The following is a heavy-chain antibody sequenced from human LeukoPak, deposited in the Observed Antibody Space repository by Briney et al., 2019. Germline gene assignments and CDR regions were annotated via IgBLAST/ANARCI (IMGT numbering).Heavy chain of an antibody. V-gene: IGHV4-59*01. J-gene: IGHJ4*02. CDR3: ARNPTIFGVVITPDC. Sequence: PSETLSLTCTVSGGSISSYHWSWIRQAPGKGLEWIGYIHHSGSTNYNPSLKSRVTMAVDTSKNQFSLKLSSVTAADTAIYYCARNPTIFGVVITPDCWGQGTLVTVSS. D-gene: IGHD3-3*01. CDR1: GGSISSYH. CDR2: IHHSGST.